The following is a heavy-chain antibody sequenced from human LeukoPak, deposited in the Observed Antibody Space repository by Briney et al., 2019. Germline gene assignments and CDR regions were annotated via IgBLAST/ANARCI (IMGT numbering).Heavy chain of an antibody. V-gene: IGHV4-61*02. Sequence: SETLSLTCTVSGGSISSGSYYWSWIRQPAGKGLEWIGRIYTSGSTNYNPSLKSRVTISVDTSKNQFSLKLSSVTAADTAVYYCARRYGRDLMTTVTTLYFDYWGQGTLVTVSS. D-gene: IGHD4-17*01. CDR2: IYTSGST. CDR1: GGSISSGSYY. CDR3: ARRYGRDLMTTVTTLYFDY. J-gene: IGHJ4*02.